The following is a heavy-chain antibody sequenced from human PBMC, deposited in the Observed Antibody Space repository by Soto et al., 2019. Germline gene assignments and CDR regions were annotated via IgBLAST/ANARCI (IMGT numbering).Heavy chain of an antibody. J-gene: IGHJ5*02. V-gene: IGHV4-39*01. D-gene: IGHD3-10*01. Sequence: PSETLSLTCNVCGDSISSSSYYWGWIRQPPGKGREWSGSIYRSGYIYANPSLKSRVTMSGDTSTNQFSLKLSYVTAADTAVYSCARHSLVRAIKEICWFDPWGHGPLVTLSS. CDR1: GDSISSSSYY. CDR3: ARHSLVRAIKEICWFDP. CDR2: IYRSGYI.